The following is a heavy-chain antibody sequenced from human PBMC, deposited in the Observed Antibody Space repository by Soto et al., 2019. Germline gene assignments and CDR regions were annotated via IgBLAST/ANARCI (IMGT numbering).Heavy chain of an antibody. CDR3: ARGVYQDTAMVEYYFDY. J-gene: IGHJ4*02. CDR1: GFTFSSYG. V-gene: IGHV3-33*08. D-gene: IGHD5-18*01. CDR2: IWYDGSNK. Sequence: GGSLRLSCAASGFTFSSYGMHWVRQAPGKGLEWVAVIWYDGSNKYYADSVKGRFTISRDNSKNTLYLQMNSLRAEDTAVYYCARGVYQDTAMVEYYFDYWGQGTLVTVSS.